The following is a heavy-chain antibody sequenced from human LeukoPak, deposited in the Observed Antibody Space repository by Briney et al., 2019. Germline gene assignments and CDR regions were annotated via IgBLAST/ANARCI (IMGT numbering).Heavy chain of an antibody. CDR2: ISGSGHNT. V-gene: IGHV3-23*01. Sequence: PGGSLRLSCAASGFTFSSYGMNWVRQATGKGLEWVSSISGSGHNTYYADSVKGRFTISRDNSKNTLYLQMNSLRAEDTAVYYCAKDESRNYDILTGYSAVDYWGQGTLVTVSS. CDR3: AKDESRNYDILTGYSAVDY. D-gene: IGHD3-9*01. CDR1: GFTFSSYG. J-gene: IGHJ4*02.